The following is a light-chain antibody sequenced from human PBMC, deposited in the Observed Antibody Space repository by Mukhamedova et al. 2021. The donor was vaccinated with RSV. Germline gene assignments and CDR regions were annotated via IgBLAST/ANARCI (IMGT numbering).Light chain of an antibody. CDR1: QSISSW. J-gene: IGKJ1*01. V-gene: IGKV1-5*03. CDR2: KAS. CDR3: QQYNSYPWT. Sequence: SQSISSWLAWYQQKPGKAPKLLTYKASSLESGVPSRFSGSGSGTEFTLTISSLQPDDFATYYCQQYNSYPWTFGQGTKVEIK.